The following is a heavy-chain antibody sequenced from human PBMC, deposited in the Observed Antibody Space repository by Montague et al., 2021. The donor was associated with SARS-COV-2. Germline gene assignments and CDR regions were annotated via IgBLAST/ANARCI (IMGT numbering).Heavy chain of an antibody. CDR2: KNYRRTT. D-gene: IGHD5-24*01. V-gene: IGHV4-39*01. CDR1: TSSISGTNYY. CDR3: ARHNDCYNRWYYFDY. J-gene: IGHJ4*02. Sequence: SETLSLTCTVSTSSISGTNYYWGLIRQPPGKELEWIGSKNYRRTTNYNPSLKSRITMAIDTSKFLFSLKLVSVTDADTAIYYCARHNDCYNRWYYFDYWGQGTLVTVSS.